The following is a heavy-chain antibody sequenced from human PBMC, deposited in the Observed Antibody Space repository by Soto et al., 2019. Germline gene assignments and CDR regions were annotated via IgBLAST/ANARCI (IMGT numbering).Heavy chain of an antibody. CDR3: ARDAYDILTGCYCYGMDV. CDR2: IYYSGST. Sequence: SETLSLTCTVSGGSISSYYWSWIRQPPGKGLEWIGYIYYSGSTNYNPSLKSRVTISVDTSKNQFSLKLSSVTAADTAVYYCARDAYDILTGCYCYGMDVWGQGTTVTVSS. J-gene: IGHJ6*02. V-gene: IGHV4-59*12. D-gene: IGHD3-9*01. CDR1: GGSISSYY.